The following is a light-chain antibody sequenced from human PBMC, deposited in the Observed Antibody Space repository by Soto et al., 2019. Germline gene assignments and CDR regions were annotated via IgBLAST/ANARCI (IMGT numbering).Light chain of an antibody. CDR2: EVS. CDR1: SSDVGGYNY. Sequence: QSALTQPASVSGSPGQSITISCTGTSSDVGGYNYVSWYQQHPGKAPKLMIYEVSNRPSGVSNRFSGSKSGNTASLTIPGLQAEDEADYYCSSYTSSSTPYVFGTETKVTV. CDR3: SSYTSSSTPYV. V-gene: IGLV2-14*01. J-gene: IGLJ1*01.